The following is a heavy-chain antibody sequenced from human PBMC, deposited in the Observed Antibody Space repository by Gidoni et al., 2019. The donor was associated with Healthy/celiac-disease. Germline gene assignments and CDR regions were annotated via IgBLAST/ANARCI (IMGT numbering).Heavy chain of an antibody. CDR1: GFTFSSYA. Sequence: EVQLLESGGGLVQTGGSLRLSCAASGFTFSSYAMSWVRQAQGKGLAWVSAISGSGGSTYDAGSVKGRLNISRDNSKNTLYLQMNSLRAEDTAVYYCAKATLYGAPLFDPWGQGTLVTVSS. D-gene: IGHD2-8*01. CDR2: ISGSGGST. V-gene: IGHV3-23*01. J-gene: IGHJ5*02. CDR3: AKATLYGAPLFDP.